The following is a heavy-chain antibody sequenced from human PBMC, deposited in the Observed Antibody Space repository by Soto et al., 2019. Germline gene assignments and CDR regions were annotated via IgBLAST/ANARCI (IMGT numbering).Heavy chain of an antibody. J-gene: IGHJ4*02. Sequence: SETLSLTCAVYGGSFSGYYGSWIRQPPGKGLEWIGEINHSGSTNYNPSLKSRVTISVDTSKNQFSLKLSSVTAADTAVYYCARSSGNWYSSGWYLDYWGQGTLVTVSS. CDR2: INHSGST. V-gene: IGHV4-34*01. CDR3: ARSSGNWYSSGWYLDY. CDR1: GGSFSGYY. D-gene: IGHD6-19*01.